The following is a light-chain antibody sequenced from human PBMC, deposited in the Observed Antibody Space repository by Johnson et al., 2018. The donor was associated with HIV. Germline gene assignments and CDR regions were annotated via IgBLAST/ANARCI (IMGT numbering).Light chain of an antibody. CDR3: GTWDSSLSAYTYV. V-gene: IGLV1-51*02. Sequence: QSVLTQPPSVSAAPGQKVTISCSGSSSNIGNNYVSWYQQLPGTAPKLLIYENNKRPSGIPDRFSCSKSGTSATLGITGLQTGDEADYYCGTWDSSLSAYTYVFGTGTKVTVL. J-gene: IGLJ1*01. CDR2: ENN. CDR1: SSNIGNNY.